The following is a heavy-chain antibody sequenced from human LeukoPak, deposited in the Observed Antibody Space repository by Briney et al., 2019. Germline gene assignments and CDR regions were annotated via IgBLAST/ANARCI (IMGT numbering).Heavy chain of an antibody. CDR1: DGSVTSGNYY. CDR2: IYTNGGA. J-gene: IGHJ4*02. V-gene: IGHV4-61*02. Sequence: SQTLSLTCTVSDGSVTSGNYYWYWIRQPAGKGLEWIGRIYTNGGASYNPSLKSRVTISIDASKNQFSLKLSSVTAADTAVYYCAREPPGYWGQGILVTVSS. CDR3: AREPPGY.